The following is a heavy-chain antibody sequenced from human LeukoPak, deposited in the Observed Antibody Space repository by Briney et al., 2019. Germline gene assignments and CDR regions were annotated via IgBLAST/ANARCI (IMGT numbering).Heavy chain of an antibody. CDR2: ISYDGSNK. V-gene: IGHV3-30*04. J-gene: IGHJ4*02. D-gene: IGHD5-18*01. Sequence: PGGSLRLSCAASGFTFSSYAMHWVRQAPGKGLEWVAVISYDGSNKYYADSVKGRFTISRDNSKNTLYLQMNSLRAEDTAVYYCARDDAPAGYSYGLIDYWGQGTLVTVSS. CDR3: ARDDAPAGYSYGLIDY. CDR1: GFTFSSYA.